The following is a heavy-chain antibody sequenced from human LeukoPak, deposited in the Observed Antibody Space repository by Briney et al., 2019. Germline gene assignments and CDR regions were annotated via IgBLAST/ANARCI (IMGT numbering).Heavy chain of an antibody. Sequence: ASVRVSCKASGYTFTAYYMHWVRQAPGQGLEWMGWINPNGGGTYYAQKFQARVTMTRDTSTSAAYMELSSLRSDDAAVYYCARSVYTYGSLDFWGQGTLVTVSS. CDR1: GYTFTAYY. V-gene: IGHV1-2*02. CDR2: INPNGGGT. D-gene: IGHD2-15*01. J-gene: IGHJ4*02. CDR3: ARSVYTYGSLDF.